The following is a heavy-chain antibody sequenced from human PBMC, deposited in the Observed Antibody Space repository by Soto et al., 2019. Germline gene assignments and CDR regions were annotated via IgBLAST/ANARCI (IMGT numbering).Heavy chain of an antibody. D-gene: IGHD3-16*01. CDR3: ATQGGGGGY. CDR2: IYSGGYT. V-gene: IGHV3-53*01. CDR1: GFTVSNNY. Sequence: EVQLVESGGGLIQPGGSLRLSCAVSGFTVSNNYMSWVRQAPGKGLEGVSVIYSGGYTAYGDSVKGRFTISRDNSKNTIYLKIIAGRADSAGLFYGATQGGGGGYWGQGTLVTVSS. J-gene: IGHJ4*01.